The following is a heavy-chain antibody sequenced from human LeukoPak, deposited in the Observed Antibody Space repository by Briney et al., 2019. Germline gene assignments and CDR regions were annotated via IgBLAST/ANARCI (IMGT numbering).Heavy chain of an antibody. CDR3: AREWEPEVGYFDY. D-gene: IGHD1-26*01. Sequence: SVKVSCKASGGTFSSYAISWVRQAPGQGLEWMGGIIPIFGTANYAQKFQGRVTITTDEFTSTAYMELSSLRSEDTAVYYCAREWEPEVGYFDYWGQGTLVTVSS. CDR1: GGTFSSYA. J-gene: IGHJ4*02. V-gene: IGHV1-69*05. CDR2: IIPIFGTA.